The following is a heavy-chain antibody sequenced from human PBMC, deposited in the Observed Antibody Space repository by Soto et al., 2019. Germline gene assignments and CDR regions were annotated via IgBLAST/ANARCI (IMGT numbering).Heavy chain of an antibody. CDR1: GGSISSYY. D-gene: IGHD3-10*01. V-gene: IGHV4-59*08. CDR2: IYYSGST. J-gene: IGHJ5*02. Sequence: SETLSLTCTVSGGSISSYYWSWIRQPPGKGLEWIGYIYYSGSTNYNPSLKSRVTISVDTSKNQFSLKLSSVTAADTAVYYCARQDEVLWFGEFDPWGQGTLVTVSS. CDR3: ARQDEVLWFGEFDP.